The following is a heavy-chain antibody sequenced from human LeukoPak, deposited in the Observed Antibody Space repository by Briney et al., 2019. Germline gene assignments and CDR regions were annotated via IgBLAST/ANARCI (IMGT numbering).Heavy chain of an antibody. D-gene: IGHD6-6*01. V-gene: IGHV4-30-4*01. J-gene: IGHJ6*02. CDR2: IYYSGST. CDR1: GGSISSGDYY. CDR3: ARDCRLYSSSRHYYYYGMDV. Sequence: SETLSLTCTVSGGSISSGDYYWSWIRQPPGKGLEWIGYIYYSGSTYYNPSLKSRVTISVDTSKNQFSLKLSSVTAADTAVYYCARDCRLYSSSRHYYYYGMDVWGQGTTVTVSS.